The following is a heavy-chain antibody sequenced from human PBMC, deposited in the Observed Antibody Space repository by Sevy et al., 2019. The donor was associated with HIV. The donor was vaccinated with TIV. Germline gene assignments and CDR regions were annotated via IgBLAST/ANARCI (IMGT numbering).Heavy chain of an antibody. D-gene: IGHD1-26*01. J-gene: IGHJ4*02. CDR1: GGSISSLY. V-gene: IGHV4-59*08. Sequence: SETLSLTCTVSGGSISSLYWNWIRQPPGKGLEWIANIYYNGESNYNPSLKSRITISLDTSSNQVSLRLTSVTAADTAIYYCAGENAWSRDYSWGQGTLVTVSS. CDR2: IYYNGES. CDR3: AGENAWSRDYS.